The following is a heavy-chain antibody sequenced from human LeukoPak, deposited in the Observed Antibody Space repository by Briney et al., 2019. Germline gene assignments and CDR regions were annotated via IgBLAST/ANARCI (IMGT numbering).Heavy chain of an antibody. J-gene: IGHJ4*02. Sequence: PGGALRLSCAASLFTLSSYLMHWVRQAPGKGLVWVSRIRSDGRSTTYADSVKGRFTISRDNAKNKLYLQMNSLRAEDTAVYYCARKDNFDYWGQGTLVTVSS. CDR2: IRSDGRST. V-gene: IGHV3-74*01. CDR3: ARKDNFDY. CDR1: LFTLSSYL.